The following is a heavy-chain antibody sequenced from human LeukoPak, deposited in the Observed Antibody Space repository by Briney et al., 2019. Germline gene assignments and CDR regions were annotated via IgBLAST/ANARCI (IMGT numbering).Heavy chain of an antibody. Sequence: GASVKVSCKASGYTFTGYYMHWMRQAPGQGLEWMGWINPNSGGTNYAQKFQGRVTMTRDTSISTAYMELSRLRSDDTAVYYCARDVRATKGYSGYDFGYWGQGTLVTVSS. D-gene: IGHD5-12*01. V-gene: IGHV1-2*02. J-gene: IGHJ4*02. CDR2: INPNSGGT. CDR1: GYTFTGYY. CDR3: ARDVRATKGYSGYDFGY.